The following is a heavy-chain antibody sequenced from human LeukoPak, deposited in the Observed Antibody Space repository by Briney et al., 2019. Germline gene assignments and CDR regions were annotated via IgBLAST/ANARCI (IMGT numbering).Heavy chain of an antibody. D-gene: IGHD2-8*01. V-gene: IGHV1-18*01. CDR1: GYTITSHG. Sequence: ASVKVSCKASGYTITSHGITWVRQAPGQGLEWMGWISTYNGNTDYAQKLQGRVTMTTDTSTSTAYMEVTSLRSDDTAVYYCARPMYGVDAFDFWGQGTTVTVSS. CDR2: ISTYNGNT. J-gene: IGHJ3*01. CDR3: ARPMYGVDAFDF.